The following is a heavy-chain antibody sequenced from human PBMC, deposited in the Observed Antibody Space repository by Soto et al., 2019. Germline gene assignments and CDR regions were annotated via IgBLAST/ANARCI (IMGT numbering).Heavy chain of an antibody. V-gene: IGHV3-30*18. J-gene: IGHJ6*02. CDR2: ISYDGSNT. D-gene: IGHD1-26*01. Sequence: QVQLVESGGGVVQPGWSLRLSCAASGFSISDYGMEWVRQAPGKGLEWMALISYDGSNTYYADSVKGRFTISRDNSKDTLFLQMTGLRREDTAAYYCAKGAGDRLSLGMDVWGQGTTVTVSS. CDR3: AKGAGDRLSLGMDV. CDR1: GFSISDYG.